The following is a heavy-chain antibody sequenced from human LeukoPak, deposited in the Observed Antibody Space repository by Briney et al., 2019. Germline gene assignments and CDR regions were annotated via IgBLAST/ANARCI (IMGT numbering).Heavy chain of an antibody. V-gene: IGHV1-2*04. CDR3: ARDPDTAMVKGYYFDY. J-gene: IGHJ4*02. CDR2: INPNSGGT. CDR1: GYTFTGYY. Sequence: ASVKVSCKASGYTFTGYYMHWVRQAPGQGLEWMGWINPNSGGTNYAQKFQGWVTMTRDTSISTAYMELSRLRSDDTAVYYCARDPDTAMVKGYYFDYWGQGTLVTVS. D-gene: IGHD5-18*01.